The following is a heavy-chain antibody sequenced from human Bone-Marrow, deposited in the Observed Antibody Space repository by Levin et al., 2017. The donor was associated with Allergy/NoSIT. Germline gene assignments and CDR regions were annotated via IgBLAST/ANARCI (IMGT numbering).Heavy chain of an antibody. J-gene: IGHJ6*03. D-gene: IGHD5-12*01. Sequence: SQTLSLTCAVYGGSFSGYYWSWIRQPPGKGLEWIGEINHSGSTNYNPSLKSRVTISVDTSKNQFSLKLSSVTAADTAVYYCARSRWLRLHYYYYYYMDVWGKGTTVTVSS. CDR1: GGSFSGYY. CDR2: INHSGST. V-gene: IGHV4-34*01. CDR3: ARSRWLRLHYYYYYYMDV.